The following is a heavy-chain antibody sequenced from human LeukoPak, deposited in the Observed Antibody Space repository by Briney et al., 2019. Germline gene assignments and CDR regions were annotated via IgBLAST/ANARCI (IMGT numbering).Heavy chain of an antibody. CDR3: ARLITGTTTAFDI. D-gene: IGHD1-7*01. J-gene: IGHJ3*02. Sequence: SETLSLTCSVSGGSISGYYWTWIRQPAGKGLEWIGRVYTSGSTHYNPSLKTRLTMSVDTSKNQFSLKLSTVTAADTAVYYCARLITGTTTAFDIWGQGTMVTVSS. V-gene: IGHV4-4*07. CDR2: VYTSGST. CDR1: GGSISGYY.